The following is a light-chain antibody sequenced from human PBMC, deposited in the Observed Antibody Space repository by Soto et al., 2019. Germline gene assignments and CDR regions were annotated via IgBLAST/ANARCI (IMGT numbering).Light chain of an antibody. CDR2: GAS. Sequence: EVVMTQSPATLSVSPGERATLSCRASQSVNANLAWYQQKPGQAPMLLIHGASNRATGIPARFSGSGFGTEFILTISSLQSEAFAVYYCQQYKTWLWTFCQGTKVEI. CDR1: QSVNAN. V-gene: IGKV3-15*01. J-gene: IGKJ1*01. CDR3: QQYKTWLWT.